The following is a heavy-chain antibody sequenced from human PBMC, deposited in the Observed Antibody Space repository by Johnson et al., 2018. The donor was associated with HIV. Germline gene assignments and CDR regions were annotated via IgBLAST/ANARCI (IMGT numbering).Heavy chain of an antibody. CDR1: GFTFSNYG. Sequence: VQLVESGGGLVKPGGSLRLSCAASGFTFSNYGMHWVRQAPGKGLEWVAVISFDGSHKYYTDSVKGLSTISRDNSNNTLYLHMTSLRPDDTGVYYCAKDKFMFLDNPVDAFDVWGQGTMVTFSS. CDR2: ISFDGSHK. V-gene: IGHV3-30*18. CDR3: AKDKFMFLDNPVDAFDV. J-gene: IGHJ3*01. D-gene: IGHD3/OR15-3a*01.